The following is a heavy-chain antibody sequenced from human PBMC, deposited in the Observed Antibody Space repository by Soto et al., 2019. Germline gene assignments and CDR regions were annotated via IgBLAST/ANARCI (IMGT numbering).Heavy chain of an antibody. CDR3: ARDRYSSSFPYWYFDL. Sequence: QVQLQESGPGLVKPSETLSLTCTVSGVSISTYYWSWIRQPPGKGLEWIGFITNSGSTTYNPYLRSRVTISVDTSRNQFPLELRSVTAADTAVYYCARDRYSSSFPYWYFDLWGRSTLVTVSS. CDR1: GVSISTYY. CDR2: ITNSGST. D-gene: IGHD2-21*01. J-gene: IGHJ2*01. V-gene: IGHV4-59*01.